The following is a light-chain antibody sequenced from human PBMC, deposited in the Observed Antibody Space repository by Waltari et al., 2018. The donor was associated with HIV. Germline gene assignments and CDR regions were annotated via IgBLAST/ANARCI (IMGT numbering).Light chain of an antibody. CDR1: SSTIGAPYV. CDR3: QSYDNSLGVV. J-gene: IGLJ2*01. CDR2: GST. V-gene: IGLV1-40*01. Sequence: QSVLTHPPSVSGAPGQRVTISCTGGSSTIGAPYVVHWYQQFPGTAPKLLIYGSTNRPSGVPDRFSGSKSGTSASLAITGLQAEDEADYYCQSYDNSLGVVFGGGTKLTVL.